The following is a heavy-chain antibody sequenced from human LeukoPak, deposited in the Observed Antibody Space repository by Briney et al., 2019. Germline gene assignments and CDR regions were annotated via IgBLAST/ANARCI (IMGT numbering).Heavy chain of an antibody. Sequence: GGSLRLSCAASGFTFSSNAMCWVRQAPGKGLEWVSVISHNSALTFYANSARGRFTISRDNSKNTLYLQMNSLRAEDTAVYYCARDRHDFWSGYRYYFDYWGQGTLVTVSS. D-gene: IGHD3-3*01. CDR3: ARDRHDFWSGYRYYFDY. CDR1: GFTFSSNA. V-gene: IGHV3-23*01. CDR2: ISHNSALT. J-gene: IGHJ4*02.